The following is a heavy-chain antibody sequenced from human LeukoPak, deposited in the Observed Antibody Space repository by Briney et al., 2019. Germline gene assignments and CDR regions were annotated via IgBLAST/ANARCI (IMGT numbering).Heavy chain of an antibody. CDR2: ISGTGLTI. D-gene: IGHD5-18*01. Sequence: GGSLRLSCAASGFTFSDYYMSWIRQAPGKGLEWVSYISGTGLTIYYADSVKGRFTISRDNAKNSLYLQMNSLKTEDTAVYFCAREGSLYGYHSFDSWGQGTLVTVSS. CDR1: GFTFSDYY. J-gene: IGHJ4*02. V-gene: IGHV3-11*01. CDR3: AREGSLYGYHSFDS.